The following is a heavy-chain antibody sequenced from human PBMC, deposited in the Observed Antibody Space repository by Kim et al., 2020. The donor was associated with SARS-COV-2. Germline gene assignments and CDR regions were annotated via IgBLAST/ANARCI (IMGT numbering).Heavy chain of an antibody. CDR3: ARETNDSAFDI. V-gene: IGHV4-59*01. CDR2: IYYSGST. D-gene: IGHD3-3*01. J-gene: IGHJ3*02. Sequence: SETLSLTCTVSGGSISSYYWSWIRQPPGKGLEWIGYIYYSGSTNYNPSLKSRVTISVDTSKNQFSLKLSSVTAADTAVYYCARETNDSAFDIWGQGTMVTVSS. CDR1: GGSISSYY.